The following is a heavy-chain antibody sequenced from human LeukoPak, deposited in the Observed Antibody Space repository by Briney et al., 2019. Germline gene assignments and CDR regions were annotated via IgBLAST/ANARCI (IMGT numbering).Heavy chain of an antibody. CDR1: GGSFSGYY. D-gene: IGHD1-14*01. CDR3: ARRGRIRATPYYFDY. CDR2: INHSGST. Sequence: PLETLSLTCAVYGGSFSGYYWSWIRQPPGKGLEWIGEINHSGSTNYNPSLKSRVTISVDTSKNQFSLKLSSVTAADTAVYYCARRGRIRATPYYFDYWGQGTLVTVSS. J-gene: IGHJ4*02. V-gene: IGHV4-34*01.